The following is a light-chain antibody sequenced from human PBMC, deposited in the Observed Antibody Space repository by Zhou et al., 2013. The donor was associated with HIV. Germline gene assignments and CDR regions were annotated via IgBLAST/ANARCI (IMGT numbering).Light chain of an antibody. Sequence: EIVLTQSPATLSLSPGERATLSCRASQSVSSYLAWYRQKPGQAPRLLIYDVSTRAAGVPARFSGSGSGTEFTLTISTMQSEDFAVYYCQHYYNWPYTFGQGTKLEIK. CDR3: QHYYNWPYT. V-gene: IGKV3-15*01. CDR2: DVS. J-gene: IGKJ2*01. CDR1: QSVSSY.